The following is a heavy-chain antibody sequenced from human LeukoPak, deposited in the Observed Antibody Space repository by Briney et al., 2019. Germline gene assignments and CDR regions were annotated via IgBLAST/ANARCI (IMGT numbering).Heavy chain of an antibody. CDR2: IYHTGST. CDR3: ARLQYCSGTSCYWFDP. J-gene: IGHJ5*02. D-gene: IGHD2-2*01. Sequence: SETLSLTCDVSGGSISSGLYSWSWIRQPLGKGLEWIGYIYHTGSTYYNPSLRSRVTISVDTSKNQFSLRLSSVTAADTAVYYCARLQYCSGTSCYWFDPWGQGTLVTVSS. CDR1: GGSISSGLYS. V-gene: IGHV4-30-2*01.